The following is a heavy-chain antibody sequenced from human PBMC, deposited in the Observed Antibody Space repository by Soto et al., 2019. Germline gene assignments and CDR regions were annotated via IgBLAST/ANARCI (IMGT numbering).Heavy chain of an antibody. CDR2: ISAYNGNT. D-gene: IGHD3-22*01. V-gene: IGHV1-18*01. CDR1: GYTFTSYG. Sequence: ASVKVSCKASGYTFTSYGISWVRQAPGQGLEWMGWISAYNGNTNYAQKLQGRVTMTTDTSTSTAYMELRSLRSDDTAVYYCARLIGPGGPVVVITPYYYYYGMDVWGQGTTVTVSS. J-gene: IGHJ6*02. CDR3: ARLIGPGGPVVVITPYYYYYGMDV.